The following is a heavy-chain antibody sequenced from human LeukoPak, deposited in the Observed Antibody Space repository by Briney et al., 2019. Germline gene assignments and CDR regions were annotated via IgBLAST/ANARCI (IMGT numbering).Heavy chain of an antibody. J-gene: IGHJ4*02. CDR1: GGSISSYY. CDR2: IYYSGST. CDR3: ARDYHGQFDY. V-gene: IGHV4-59*01. Sequence: SETLSLTCTVSGGSISSYYWSWIRQPPGKGLEWIGYIYYSGSTNYNPSLKSRVTISVDTSKNQFSLKLSSVTAADTAVYYCARDYHGQFDYWGQGTRVTVSS. D-gene: IGHD1-14*01.